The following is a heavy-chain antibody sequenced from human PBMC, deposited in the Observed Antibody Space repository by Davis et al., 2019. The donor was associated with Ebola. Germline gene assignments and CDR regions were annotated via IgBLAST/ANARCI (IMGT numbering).Heavy chain of an antibody. Sequence: ASVKVSCKVSGYTLSELSIHWVRQAPGKGLEWMGYFDPEDAEALYAQNFQDRVTMTEDTSTDTAYMDLSSLRSEDTAVYYCARAVRYPVVVTRSSRKYYFDYWGQGTRVTVSS. V-gene: IGHV1-24*01. J-gene: IGHJ4*02. CDR1: GYTLSELS. CDR3: ARAVRYPVVVTRSSRKYYFDY. CDR2: FDPEDAEA. D-gene: IGHD2-2*01.